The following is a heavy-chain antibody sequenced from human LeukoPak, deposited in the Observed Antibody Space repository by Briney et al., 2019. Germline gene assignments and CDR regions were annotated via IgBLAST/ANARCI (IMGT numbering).Heavy chain of an antibody. D-gene: IGHD3-22*01. J-gene: IGHJ2*01. CDR1: GFTFSSYA. CDR3: AKRSYYDSSGYFDL. Sequence: GGPLRLSCAASGFTFSSYAMSWVRQAPGKGLEWVSAISGSGGSTYYADSVKGRFTISRDNSKNTLYLQMNSLRAEDTAVYYCAKRSYYDSSGYFDLWGRGTLVTVSS. V-gene: IGHV3-23*01. CDR2: ISGSGGST.